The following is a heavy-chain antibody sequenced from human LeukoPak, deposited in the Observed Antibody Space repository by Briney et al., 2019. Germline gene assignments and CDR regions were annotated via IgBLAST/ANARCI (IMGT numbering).Heavy chain of an antibody. D-gene: IGHD2-21*01. CDR1: GGSISPYY. V-gene: IGHV4-59*01. Sequence: PSETLSLTCTVSGGSISPYYWSWIRQPPGKGLEWIGYIYYSGSTNYNPSLKSRVTISVDTSKNQFSLKLSSVTAADTAVYYCARAPAFAYCGGDCYLDYWGQGTLVTVSS. J-gene: IGHJ4*02. CDR2: IYYSGST. CDR3: ARAPAFAYCGGDCYLDY.